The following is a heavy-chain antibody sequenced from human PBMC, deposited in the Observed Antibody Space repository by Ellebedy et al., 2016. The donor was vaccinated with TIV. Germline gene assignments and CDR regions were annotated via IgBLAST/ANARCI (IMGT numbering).Heavy chain of an antibody. V-gene: IGHV7-4-1*02. CDR1: GYTFSSYA. J-gene: IGHJ4*02. D-gene: IGHD4-17*01. Sequence: ASVKVSCKASGYTFSSYAMNWVRQAPGQGLEWMGWINTNTGNPTYAQGFTRRFVFSLDTSVSTAYLQISSLKAEDTAVYYCARDNTVMTYDYWGQGTLVTVSS. CDR2: INTNTGNP. CDR3: ARDNTVMTYDY.